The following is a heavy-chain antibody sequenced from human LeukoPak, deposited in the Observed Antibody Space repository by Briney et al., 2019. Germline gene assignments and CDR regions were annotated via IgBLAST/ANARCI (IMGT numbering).Heavy chain of an antibody. CDR3: ASSIAAAGTGDFQH. Sequence: NPSETLSLTCTVSGGSISSYYWSWIRQPPGKGLEWIGYIYYSGSTNYNPSLKSRVTISVDTSKNQFSLKLSSVTAADTAVYYCASSIAAAGTGDFQHWGQGTLVTVSS. J-gene: IGHJ1*01. CDR1: GGSISSYY. V-gene: IGHV4-59*08. D-gene: IGHD6-13*01. CDR2: IYYSGST.